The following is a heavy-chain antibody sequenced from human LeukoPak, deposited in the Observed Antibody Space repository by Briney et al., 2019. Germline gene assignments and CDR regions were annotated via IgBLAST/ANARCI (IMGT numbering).Heavy chain of an antibody. V-gene: IGHV3-64D*06. J-gene: IGHJ6*02. Sequence: GGSLRLSCSASGFIFTSYPMHWVRQAPGKGLEYVAVVNNNGGTTYYADSVKGRFTISRDNSKNTLYLQMSSLRPEETAVYYCVRGWRNMDVWGQGTTVTVSS. CDR2: VNNNGGTT. CDR3: VRGWRNMDV. CDR1: GFIFTSYP. D-gene: IGHD5-24*01.